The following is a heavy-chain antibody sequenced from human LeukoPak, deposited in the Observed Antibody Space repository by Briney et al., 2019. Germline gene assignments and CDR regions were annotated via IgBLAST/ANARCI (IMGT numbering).Heavy chain of an antibody. Sequence: GGSLRLSCAASGFTFSSYSMNWVRQAPGKGPEWVSSISSSSSYIYYADSVKGRFTISRDNAKNSLYLQMNSLRAEDTAVYYCARADSGYDSDYWGQGTLVTVSS. CDR3: ARADSGYDSDY. D-gene: IGHD5-12*01. CDR1: GFTFSSYS. CDR2: ISSSSSYI. V-gene: IGHV3-21*01. J-gene: IGHJ4*02.